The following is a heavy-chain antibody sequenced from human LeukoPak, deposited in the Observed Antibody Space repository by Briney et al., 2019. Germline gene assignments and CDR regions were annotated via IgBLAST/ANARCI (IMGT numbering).Heavy chain of an antibody. J-gene: IGHJ5*02. CDR2: ISGSGTSA. CDR3: ASTAVAGTNWFDP. Sequence: PGGSLRLSCAASGFTFSSYAMSWVRQAPGKGLEWVSVISGSGTSAYYADSVKGRFTISRDNSKNTLYLQMNSLRAEDTAVYYCASTAVAGTNWFDPWGQGTLVTVSS. CDR1: GFTFSSYA. D-gene: IGHD6-19*01. V-gene: IGHV3-23*01.